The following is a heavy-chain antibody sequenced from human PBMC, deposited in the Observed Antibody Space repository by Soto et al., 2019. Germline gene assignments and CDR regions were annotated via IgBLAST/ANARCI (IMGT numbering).Heavy chain of an antibody. J-gene: IGHJ6*02. Sequence: ETLSLTCTVSGGSISSYYWSWIRQPPGKGLEWIGYIYYSGSTNYNPSLKSRVTISVDTSKNQFSLKLSSVTAADTAVYYCARDSAKGSRIHYDGMAVWGQGTTVTGSS. CDR3: ARDSAKGSRIHYDGMAV. V-gene: IGHV4-59*01. CDR1: GGSISSYY. CDR2: IYYSGST.